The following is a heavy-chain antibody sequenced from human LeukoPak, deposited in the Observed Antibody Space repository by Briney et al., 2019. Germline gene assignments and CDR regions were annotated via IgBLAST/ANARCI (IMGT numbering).Heavy chain of an antibody. CDR2: IYYSGST. V-gene: IGHV4-59*08. Sequence: SETLSLTCTVSGGSISSYYWSWIRQPPGKGLEWIGYIYYSGSTNYNPSLKSRVTISVDTSKNQFSLKLSSVTAADTAVYYCARLGDYVDYWGQGTLVTVSS. J-gene: IGHJ4*02. CDR1: GGSISSYY. D-gene: IGHD4-17*01. CDR3: ARLGDYVDY.